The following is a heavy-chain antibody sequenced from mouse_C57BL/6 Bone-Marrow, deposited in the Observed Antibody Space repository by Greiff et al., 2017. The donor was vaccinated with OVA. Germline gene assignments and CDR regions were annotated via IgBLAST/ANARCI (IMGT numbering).Heavy chain of an antibody. V-gene: IGHV14-4*01. CDR2: VDPENGDT. D-gene: IGHD2-4*01. J-gene: IGHJ3*01. CDR3: TTGDYDCAY. Sequence: VQLQQSGAELVRPGASVKLSCTASGFNIKDDYMHWVKQRPEQGLEWIGWVDPENGDTEYASKFQGKATITADTSSNTAYLQLSSLTSEDTAVYYCTTGDYDCAYWGQGTLVTVSA. CDR1: GFNIKDDY.